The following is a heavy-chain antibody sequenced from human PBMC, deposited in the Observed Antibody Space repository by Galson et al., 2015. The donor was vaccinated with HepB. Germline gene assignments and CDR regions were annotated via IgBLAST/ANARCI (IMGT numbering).Heavy chain of an antibody. Sequence: SLRLSCAASGFNFRGYAMHWVRQAPGKGLEYVSAISSNGGSTYYADSVKGRFTISRDNSKNTLSLQMNSLRAEDTAVYYCVKGPGPAPLPNGFDPWGQGTTVTVSS. CDR1: GFNFRGYA. J-gene: IGHJ5*02. CDR2: ISSNGGST. CDR3: VKGPGPAPLPNGFDP. V-gene: IGHV3-64D*06.